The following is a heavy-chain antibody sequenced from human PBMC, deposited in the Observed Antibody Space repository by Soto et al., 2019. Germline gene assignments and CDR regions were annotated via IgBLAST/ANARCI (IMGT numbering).Heavy chain of an antibody. J-gene: IGHJ6*02. CDR2: IWYDGSNK. V-gene: IGHV3-33*01. CDR3: ARGYLGQYSSSPHGDYYYYGMDV. D-gene: IGHD6-6*01. Sequence: GGSLRLSCAASGFTFSSYGMHCVRQAPGKGLEWVAVIWYDGSNKYYADSVKGRFTISRDNSKNTLYLQMNSLRAEDTAVYYCARGYLGQYSSSPHGDYYYYGMDVWGQGTTVTVSS. CDR1: GFTFSSYG.